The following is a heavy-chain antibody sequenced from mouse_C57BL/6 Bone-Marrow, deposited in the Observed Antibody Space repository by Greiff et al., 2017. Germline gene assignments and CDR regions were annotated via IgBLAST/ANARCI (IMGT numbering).Heavy chain of an antibody. CDR1: GFTFSDYG. V-gene: IGHV5-17*01. J-gene: IGHJ4*01. Sequence: EVKLMKSGGGLVKPGGSLKLSCAASGFTFSDYGMHWVRQAPEKGLEWVAYISSGSSTIYYADTVKGRFTISRDNAKNTLFLQMTSLRSEDTAMYYCARSYYYAMDYWGQGTSVTVSS. CDR3: ARSYYYAMDY. CDR2: ISSGSSTI.